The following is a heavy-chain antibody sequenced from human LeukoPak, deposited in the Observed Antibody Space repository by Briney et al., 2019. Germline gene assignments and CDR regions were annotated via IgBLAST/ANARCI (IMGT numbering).Heavy chain of an antibody. CDR3: ARPVVEEYSSGWYEGYYFDY. CDR2: INPNSGGT. V-gene: IGHV1-2*02. D-gene: IGHD6-13*01. J-gene: IGHJ4*02. CDR1: GYTFTGYY. Sequence: ASVKVSCKASGYTFTGYYMHWVRQAPGQGLEWMGWINPNSGGTNYAQKFQGRVTMTRDTSISTAYMELSRLRSDDTAGNYCARPVVEEYSSGWYEGYYFDYWGQGTLVTVSS.